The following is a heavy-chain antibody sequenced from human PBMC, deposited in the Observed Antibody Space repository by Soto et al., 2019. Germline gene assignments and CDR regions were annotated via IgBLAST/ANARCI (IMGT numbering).Heavy chain of an antibody. CDR1: GFSFTSYW. J-gene: IGHJ6*01. Sequence: GESLKISCKVSGFSFTSYWISWLRQMPGKVLEWMGRMDHSECYTNYGPSFKGHVTLSVDKSINTAYLQCSSLKSSDTAMYYCAVLGRSSTNCYYPANYHYGMEVWGQGTRVTVSS. CDR3: AVLGRSSTNCYYPANYHYGMEV. CDR2: MDHSECYT. D-gene: IGHD2-2*01. V-gene: IGHV5-10-1*01.